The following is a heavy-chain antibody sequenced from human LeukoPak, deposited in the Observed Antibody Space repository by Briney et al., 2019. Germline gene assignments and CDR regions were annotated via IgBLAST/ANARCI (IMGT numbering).Heavy chain of an antibody. CDR2: INHSGST. Sequence: SETLSLTCAVSGGSFSAYYWSWIRQPPGKGLEWIGEINHSGSTNYNPSLKSRVTISVDTSKNQFSLKLSSVTAADTAVYYCARKGPYYYDSSGYKAAFDIWGQGTMVTVSS. V-gene: IGHV4-34*01. CDR1: GGSFSAYY. CDR3: ARKGPYYYDSSGYKAAFDI. D-gene: IGHD3-22*01. J-gene: IGHJ3*02.